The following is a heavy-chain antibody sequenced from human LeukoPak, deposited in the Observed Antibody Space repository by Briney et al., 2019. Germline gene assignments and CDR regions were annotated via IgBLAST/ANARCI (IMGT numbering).Heavy chain of an antibody. CDR2: ISPSGGST. Sequence: GASVKVSCKAFGYTFTSNYMHWVRQAPGQGPEWMGVISPSGGSTTYAQKFQGRVTLTRDMSTSTDYLELSSLRSEDTAVYYCAAQLYSSSWYSHTESLYFDYWGQGTLVTVSS. CDR1: GYTFTSNY. D-gene: IGHD6-13*01. V-gene: IGHV1-46*01. J-gene: IGHJ4*02. CDR3: AAQLYSSSWYSHTESLYFDY.